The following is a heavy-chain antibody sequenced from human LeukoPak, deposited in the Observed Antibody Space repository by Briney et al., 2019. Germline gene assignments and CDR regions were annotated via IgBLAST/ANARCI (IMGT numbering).Heavy chain of an antibody. J-gene: IGHJ5*02. CDR3: ARDYCSGGSCYP. Sequence: GGSLRLSCAASGFTFSDYYMSWIRQAPGKGLDWVSYISSSCSTIYYADSVKGRFTISRDNAKNSLYLQMNSLRAEDTAVYYCARDYCSGGSCYPWGQGTLVTVSS. CDR2: ISSSCSTI. D-gene: IGHD2-15*01. CDR1: GFTFSDYY. V-gene: IGHV3-11*01.